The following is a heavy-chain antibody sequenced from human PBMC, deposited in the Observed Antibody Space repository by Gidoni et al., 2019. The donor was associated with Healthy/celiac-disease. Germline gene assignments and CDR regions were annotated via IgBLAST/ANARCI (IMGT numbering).Heavy chain of an antibody. CDR3: ARRRRGGMDV. J-gene: IGHJ6*02. CDR2: ISYDGSKK. CDR1: GFTFSSYG. Sequence: QVQLVESGGGVVQPGRSLRLSCAASGFTFSSYGMHWVRQAPGKGLEWVAVISYDGSKKYYADSVKGRFTISRDNSKNTLYLEMNSLRAEDTAVYYCARRRRGGMDVWGQGTTVTVSS. V-gene: IGHV3-30*03.